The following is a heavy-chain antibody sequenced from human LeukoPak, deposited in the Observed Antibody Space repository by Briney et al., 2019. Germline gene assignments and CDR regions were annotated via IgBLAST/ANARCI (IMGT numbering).Heavy chain of an antibody. V-gene: IGHV1-18*01. CDR1: GYTFTSYG. D-gene: IGHD3-3*01. CDR3: AREPLSTIFGVVTPNYYFDY. J-gene: IGHJ4*02. CDR2: ISAYNGNT. Sequence: ASVKVSCKASGYTFTSYGITWVRQAPGQGLEWMGWISAYNGNTNYAQKLQGRVTTTTDTSTSTAYMELRSLRSDDTAVYYCAREPLSTIFGVVTPNYYFDYWGQGTLVTVSS.